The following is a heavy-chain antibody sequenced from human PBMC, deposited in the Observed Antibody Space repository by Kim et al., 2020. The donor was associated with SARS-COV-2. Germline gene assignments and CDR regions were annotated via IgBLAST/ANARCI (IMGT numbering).Heavy chain of an antibody. CDR3: ARRRGSAGYYYMDV. J-gene: IGHJ6*03. CDR2: IYYSGST. V-gene: IGHV4-39*01. CDR1: GGFISSSSYY. Sequence: SETLSLTCTVSGGFISSSSYYWGWIRQPPGKGLEWIGSIYYSGSTNYNPSLMSRVTISVDTSKNQFSLKLSSVTAADTAVYYCARRRGSAGYYYMDVWGKGTTVTVSS. D-gene: IGHD3-10*01.